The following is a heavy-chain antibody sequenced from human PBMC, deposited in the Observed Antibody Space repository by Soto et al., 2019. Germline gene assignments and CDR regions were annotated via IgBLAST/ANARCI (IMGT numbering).Heavy chain of an antibody. CDR1: GFTFSSYA. J-gene: IGHJ4*02. CDR2: ISYDGSNK. CDR3: ARDHSRKPYFDY. D-gene: IGHD6-13*01. Sequence: VGSLRLSCAASGFTFSSYAMHWVRQAPGKGLEWVAVISYDGSNKYYADSVKGRFTISRDNSKNTLYLQMNSLRAEDTAVYYCARDHSRKPYFDYWGQGTLVTVSS. V-gene: IGHV3-30-3*01.